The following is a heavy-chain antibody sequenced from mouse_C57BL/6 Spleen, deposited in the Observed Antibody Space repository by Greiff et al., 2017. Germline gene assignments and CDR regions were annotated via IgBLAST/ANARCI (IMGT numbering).Heavy chain of an antibody. V-gene: IGHV1-26*01. CDR3: ARYEGDLDY. CDR2: INPNNGGT. Sequence: VQLQQSGPELVKPGASVKISCKASGYTFTDYYMNWVKQSHGKSLEWIGDINPNNGGTSYNQKFKGKATLTVDKSSSTAYMELRSLTSEDSAVYYCARYEGDLDYWGQGTTLTVSS. CDR1: GYTFTDYY. D-gene: IGHD2-12*01. J-gene: IGHJ2*01.